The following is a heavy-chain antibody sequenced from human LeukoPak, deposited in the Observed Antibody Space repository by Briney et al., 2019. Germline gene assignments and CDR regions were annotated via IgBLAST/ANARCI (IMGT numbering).Heavy chain of an antibody. V-gene: IGHV4-61*02. CDR1: GGSFTSAGYY. J-gene: IGHJ4*02. CDR3: ARGIGSTGTYYFDY. Sequence: TLSLTCTVSGGSFTSAGYYWTWLRQPAGKGLEWVGRIYISGDTNYNPSLKSRVAISLDTSKNQFSLKLNSLAAADTAVYYCARGIGSTGTYYFDYWGQGTLVTVSA. CDR2: IYISGDT. D-gene: IGHD1-26*01.